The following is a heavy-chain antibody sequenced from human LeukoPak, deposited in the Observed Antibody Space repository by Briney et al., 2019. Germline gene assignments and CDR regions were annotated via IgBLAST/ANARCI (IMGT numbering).Heavy chain of an antibody. CDR2: INPAGGIT. Sequence: ASVKVSCKASGYTFTSYYIHWVRQAPGQGLEWMGIINPAGGITTYAQKFQGSRLTLTRDTSTSTVYMELSSLRSEDTAVYYCARGRGVHDSHTYDYFDYWGQGSLVTVSS. D-gene: IGHD3-22*01. CDR1: GYTFTSYY. CDR3: ARGRGVHDSHTYDYFDY. J-gene: IGHJ4*02. V-gene: IGHV1-46*01.